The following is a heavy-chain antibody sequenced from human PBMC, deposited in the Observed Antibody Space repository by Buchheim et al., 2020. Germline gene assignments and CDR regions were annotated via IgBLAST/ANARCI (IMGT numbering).Heavy chain of an antibody. Sequence: QVQLVESGGGVVQPGRSLRLSCAASGFTFSSYGMHWVRQAPGKGLEWVAVIWYDGSNKYYADSVKGRFTISRDNSKHTLYLQMNSLRAEDTAVYYCARDTDSHYDFWSGYDYWGQGTL. V-gene: IGHV3-33*01. CDR1: GFTFSSYG. D-gene: IGHD3-3*01. CDR3: ARDTDSHYDFWSGYDY. J-gene: IGHJ4*02. CDR2: IWYDGSNK.